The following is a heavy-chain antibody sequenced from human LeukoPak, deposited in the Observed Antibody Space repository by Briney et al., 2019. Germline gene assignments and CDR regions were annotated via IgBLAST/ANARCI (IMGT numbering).Heavy chain of an antibody. CDR1: GGTFSSYA. CDR3: ARDHSGYDRAGDY. J-gene: IGHJ4*02. V-gene: IGHV1-69*04. D-gene: IGHD5-12*01. Sequence: ASVKVSCKASGGTFSSYAISWVRQAPGQGLEWMGRIIPILGIANYAQKFQGRVTITADKSTSTAYMELSSLRSEDTAVYYCARDHSGYDRAGDYWGQGTLVTVSS. CDR2: IIPILGIA.